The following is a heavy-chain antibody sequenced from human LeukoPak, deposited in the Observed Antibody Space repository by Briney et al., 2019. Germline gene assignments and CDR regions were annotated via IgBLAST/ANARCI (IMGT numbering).Heavy chain of an antibody. J-gene: IGHJ4*02. V-gene: IGHV4-34*01. D-gene: IGHD3-22*01. CDR2: INHSGST. Sequence: SETLSLACAVYGGSFSGYYWSWIRQPPGKGLEWIGEINHSGSTNYNPSLKSRVTISVDTSKNQFSLKLSSVTAADTAVYYCARAANYYDSSGYYCAYWGQGTLVTVSS. CDR3: ARAANYYDSSGYYCAY. CDR1: GGSFSGYY.